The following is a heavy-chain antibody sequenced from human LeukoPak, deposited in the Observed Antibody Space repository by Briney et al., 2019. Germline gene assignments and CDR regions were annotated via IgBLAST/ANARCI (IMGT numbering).Heavy chain of an antibody. D-gene: IGHD6-19*01. V-gene: IGHV3-53*01. Sequence: PGGSLRLSCAASGFTVSSNYMSWVRQAPGKGLEWVSGIYSGGSTYYADSVKGRFTISRDNSKNTLYLQMNSLRAEDTAVYYCAREAPGWSSGVYHFDYWGQGTLVTVSS. CDR1: GFTVSSNY. J-gene: IGHJ4*02. CDR2: IYSGGST. CDR3: AREAPGWSSGVYHFDY.